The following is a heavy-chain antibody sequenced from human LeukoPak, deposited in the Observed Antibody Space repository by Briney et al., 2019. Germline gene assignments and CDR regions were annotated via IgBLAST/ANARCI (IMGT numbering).Heavy chain of an antibody. CDR2: IYPGDSDT. CDR3: ARQVGGSIAAAGFDY. D-gene: IGHD6-13*01. CDR1: GYSFTNYW. Sequence: GESLKISFKVSGYSFTNYWIGWVRQMPGKGLEWMGIIYPGDSDTRYSPSFQGQVTISADKSISTAYLQWRRLRASATAMYYCARQVGGSIAAAGFDYWGQGTLVTVSS. J-gene: IGHJ4*02. V-gene: IGHV5-51*01.